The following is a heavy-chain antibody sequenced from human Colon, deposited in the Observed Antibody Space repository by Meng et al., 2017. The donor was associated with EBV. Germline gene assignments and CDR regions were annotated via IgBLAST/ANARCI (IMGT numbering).Heavy chain of an antibody. V-gene: IGHV4-61*01. Sequence: QGPLRESGQGLVKPSETLSLTCSVSGGSVSSETYYWNWIRQPPGKALEWIGYVSYSGGTNYNPSLKNRVTISVDTSKNQVSLRLSSVTAADTAVFYCARAVGPDCSSTSCPFDYWGQGTLVTVSS. D-gene: IGHD2-2*01. CDR2: VSYSGGT. CDR3: ARAVGPDCSSTSCPFDY. CDR1: GGSVSSETYY. J-gene: IGHJ4*02.